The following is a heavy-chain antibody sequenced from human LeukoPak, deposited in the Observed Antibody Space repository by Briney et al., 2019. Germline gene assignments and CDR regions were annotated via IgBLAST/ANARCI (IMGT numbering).Heavy chain of an antibody. V-gene: IGHV1-3*01. CDR1: GYTFTSYA. CDR3: ARERKSSYYDYVWGSFPLGY. CDR2: INAGNGNT. Sequence: ASVKVSCKASGYTFTSYAMHWVRQAPGQRLEWMGWINAGNGNTKYSQKFQGRVTITRVTSASTAYMELSSLRSEDTAVYYCARERKSSYYDYVWGSFPLGYWGQGTLVTVSS. D-gene: IGHD3-16*01. J-gene: IGHJ4*02.